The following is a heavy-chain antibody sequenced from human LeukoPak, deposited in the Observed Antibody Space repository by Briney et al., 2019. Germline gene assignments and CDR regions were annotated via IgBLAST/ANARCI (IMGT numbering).Heavy chain of an antibody. D-gene: IGHD3-3*01. CDR1: GGTFSSYA. Sequence: SVKVSCKASGGTFSSYAISWVRQAPGQGLEWMGGIILIFGTANYAQKFQGRVTITADESTSTAYMELSSLRSEDTAVYYCARALRFLEWSSSYYYYGMDVWGQGTTVTVSS. V-gene: IGHV1-69*13. CDR2: IILIFGTA. J-gene: IGHJ6*02. CDR3: ARALRFLEWSSSYYYYGMDV.